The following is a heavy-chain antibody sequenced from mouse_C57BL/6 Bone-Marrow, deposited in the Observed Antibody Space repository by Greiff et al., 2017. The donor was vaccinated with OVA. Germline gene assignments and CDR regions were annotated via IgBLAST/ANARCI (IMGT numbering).Heavy chain of an antibody. CDR2: INPYNGDT. J-gene: IGHJ1*03. V-gene: IGHV1-20*01. Sequence: VQLQQSGPELVKPGDSVKISCKASGYSFTGYFMHWVMQSHGKSLEWIGRINPYNGDTFYNQKFKGKATLTVDKSSSTAHMELRSLTAEDSAVYCCARAYYGRRYFDVWGTGTTVTVSS. CDR1: GYSFTGYF. CDR3: ARAYYGRRYFDV. D-gene: IGHD1-1*01.